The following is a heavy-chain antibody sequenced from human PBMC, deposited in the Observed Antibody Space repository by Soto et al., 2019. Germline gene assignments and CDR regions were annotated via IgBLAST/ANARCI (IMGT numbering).Heavy chain of an antibody. CDR2: IYPSDSDT. CDR3: SRRQAYNLTFVFDA. CDR1: GYNFASHW. D-gene: IGHD1-1*01. J-gene: IGHJ4*02. Sequence: GESLRISCKASGYNFASHWIGWVRQMPGKGLEWMGIIYPSDSDTRYSPSFQGQVTISADKSISTAYLQWSSLKASDSAIYYCSRRQAYNLTFVFDAWGLGTPVTVS. V-gene: IGHV5-51*01.